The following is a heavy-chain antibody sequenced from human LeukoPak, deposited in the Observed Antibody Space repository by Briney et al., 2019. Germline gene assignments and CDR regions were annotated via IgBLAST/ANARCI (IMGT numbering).Heavy chain of an antibody. Sequence: ASVKVSCKASGYTFTDYFMNWVRQAPGQGLEWMGWINPKSGGTVYAQKFQGRVTMTRDTSISTAYMELSRLRSDDTAVYYCARDRGPTMVRGVNPLDYWGQGTLVTVSS. CDR1: GYTFTDYF. V-gene: IGHV1-2*02. CDR2: INPKSGGT. J-gene: IGHJ4*02. D-gene: IGHD3-10*01. CDR3: ARDRGPTMVRGVNPLDY.